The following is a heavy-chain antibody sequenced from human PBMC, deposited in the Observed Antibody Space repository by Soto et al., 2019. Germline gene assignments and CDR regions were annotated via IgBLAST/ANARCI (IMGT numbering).Heavy chain of an antibody. Sequence: GASVKVSCKASGYSFTTHRIAWVRQVPGQGLEWMGWISAHNGNVKYAQKFQGRVTMTTDTSTSTAYLDLRSLRSDDTAVYYCARAGQYNFWTGYYKYAQHNYNRFDPWGQGTLVTVSS. CDR1: GYSFTTHR. V-gene: IGHV1-18*01. D-gene: IGHD3-3*01. CDR3: ARAGQYNFWTGYYKYAQHNYNRFDP. J-gene: IGHJ5*02. CDR2: ISAHNGNV.